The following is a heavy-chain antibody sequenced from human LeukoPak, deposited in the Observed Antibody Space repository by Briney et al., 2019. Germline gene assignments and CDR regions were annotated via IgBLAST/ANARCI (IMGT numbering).Heavy chain of an antibody. CDR1: GYTFTSYA. V-gene: IGHV7-4-1*02. CDR3: ARGEGTGYTSGLGVD. D-gene: IGHD6-19*01. CDR2: INTNTGNP. J-gene: IGHJ4*02. Sequence: ASAKVSCKASGYTFTSYAMNWVRQAPGQGLEWMGWINTNTGNPTYAQGFTGRFVFSLDTSVSTAYLQISSLKAEDTAVYYCARGEGTGYTSGLGVDWGQGTLVTVSS.